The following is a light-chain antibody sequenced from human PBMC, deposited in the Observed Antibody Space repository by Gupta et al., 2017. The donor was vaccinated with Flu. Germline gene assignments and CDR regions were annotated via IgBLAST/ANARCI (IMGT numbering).Light chain of an antibody. CDR3: QQYNSYLWT. CDR1: QSISDW. CDR2: KAS. V-gene: IGKV1-5*03. Sequence: DIQMTQSPSTLSASVGDRLSITCRASQSISDWLAWYQQKPGKAPKLLIYKASSLESGVPSRFSGSGFATEFTLTISGLQPDDFATYYCQQYNSYLWTFGQGTKVEMK. J-gene: IGKJ1*01.